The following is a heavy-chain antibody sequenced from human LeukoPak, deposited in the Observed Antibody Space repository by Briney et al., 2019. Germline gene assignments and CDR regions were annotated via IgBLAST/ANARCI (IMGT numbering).Heavy chain of an antibody. D-gene: IGHD2-8*01. V-gene: IGHV1-69*05. CDR3: ARVSAFEWCFDY. J-gene: IGHJ4*02. CDR2: IIPIFGTA. Sequence: ASVKVSCKASGGTFSSYAISWVRQAPGQGLEWMGGIIPIFGTANYAQKFQGRVTITTDESTSTAYMELSSLRSEDTAVYYCARVSAFEWCFDYWGQGTLVTVSS. CDR1: GGTFSSYA.